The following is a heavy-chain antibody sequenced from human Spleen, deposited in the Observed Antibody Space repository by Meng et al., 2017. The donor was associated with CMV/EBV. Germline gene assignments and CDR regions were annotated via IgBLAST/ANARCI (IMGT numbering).Heavy chain of an antibody. J-gene: IGHJ4*02. Sequence: GESLKISCAASGFTFSDYYMSWIRQAPGKGLEWVSYISSSGSSIYYADSVKGRFTISRDNAKNSLYLQMSSLRAEDTAVYYCARDSVPYFDYWGQGTLVTVSS. CDR1: GFTFSDYY. CDR3: ARDSVPYFDY. V-gene: IGHV3-11*04. CDR2: ISSSGSSI.